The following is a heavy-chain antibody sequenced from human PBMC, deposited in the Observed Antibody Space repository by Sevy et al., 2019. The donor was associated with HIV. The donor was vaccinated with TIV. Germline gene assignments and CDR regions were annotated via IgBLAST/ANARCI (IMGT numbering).Heavy chain of an antibody. D-gene: IGHD3-3*01. CDR3: ARDPTYYDFWSGYYTGWFDP. CDR2: ISSSGNTI. J-gene: IGHJ5*02. Sequence: RGSLRLSCAASGFTFSHYYMSWIRQAPGKGLEWVSYISSSGNTIYYTDSVKGRFTISRDNAKNSLYLQMDSLRAEDTAVYYCARDPTYYDFWSGYYTGWFDPWGQGTLVTVSS. CDR1: GFTFSHYY. V-gene: IGHV3-11*01.